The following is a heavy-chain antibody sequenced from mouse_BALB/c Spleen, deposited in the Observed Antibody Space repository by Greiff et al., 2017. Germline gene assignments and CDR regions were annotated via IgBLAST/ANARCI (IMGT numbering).Heavy chain of an antibody. D-gene: IGHD1-1*01. Sequence: EVKLMESGPDLVKPSQSLSLTCTVTGYSITSGYSWHWIRQFPGNKLEWMGYIHYSGSTNYNPSLKSRISITRDTSKNQFFLQLNSVTTEDTATYYCAREGGNYYGSSIYAMDYWGQGTSVTVSS. CDR3: AREGGNYYGSSIYAMDY. CDR1: GYSITSGYS. V-gene: IGHV3-1*02. J-gene: IGHJ4*01. CDR2: IHYSGST.